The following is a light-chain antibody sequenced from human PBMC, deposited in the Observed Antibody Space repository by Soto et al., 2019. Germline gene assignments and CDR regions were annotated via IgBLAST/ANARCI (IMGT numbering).Light chain of an antibody. CDR2: DNA. J-gene: IGLJ3*02. CDR3: GTWDSSLSAGV. CDR1: SSNIGNNY. Sequence: QSVLTQPPSVSAAPGQKVTISCSGSSSNIGNNYVSWYQQLQGTAPKLLIYDNAKRPSGIPDRFSGSKSGTSATLDITGLQTGDEADYYCGTWDSSLSAGVFGGGTKLTVL. V-gene: IGLV1-51*01.